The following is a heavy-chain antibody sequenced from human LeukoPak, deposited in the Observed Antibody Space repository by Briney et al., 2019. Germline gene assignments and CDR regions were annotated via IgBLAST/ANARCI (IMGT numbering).Heavy chain of an antibody. J-gene: IGHJ4*02. CDR2: IKSKTDGGTT. V-gene: IGHV3-15*01. D-gene: IGHD3-22*01. CDR3: TSSLVGGYYYDSSGSEGPDY. Sequence: GGSLRLSCAASGFTFSNAWMSWVRQAPGKGLEWVGRIKSKTDGGTTDYAAPVKGRFTISRDDSKNTLYLQMNSLKTEYTAVYYCTSSLVGGYYYDSSGSEGPDYWGQGTLVTVSS. CDR1: GFTFSNAW.